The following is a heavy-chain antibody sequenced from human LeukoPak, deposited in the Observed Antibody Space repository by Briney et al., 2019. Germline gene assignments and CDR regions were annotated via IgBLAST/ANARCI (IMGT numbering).Heavy chain of an antibody. CDR2: INYSGST. CDR3: ARGSHFWSGYRTYYFDY. V-gene: IGHV4-34*01. Sequence: SETLSLTCAVYGGSFSGYYWSWIRQPPGKGLEWIGEINYSGSTNYNPSLKSRVTISVDTSKNQFSLKLSSATAADTAVYYCARGSHFWSGYRTYYFDYWGQGTLVTVSS. D-gene: IGHD3-3*02. J-gene: IGHJ4*02. CDR1: GGSFSGYY.